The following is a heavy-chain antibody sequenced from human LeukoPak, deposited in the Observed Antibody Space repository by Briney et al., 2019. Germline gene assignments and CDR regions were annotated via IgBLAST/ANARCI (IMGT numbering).Heavy chain of an antibody. CDR3: ARDPYCSGGSCYSGASDI. CDR2: ISYDGSNK. CDR1: GFTFSSPS. J-gene: IGHJ3*02. Sequence: PGRSLRLSCAASGFTFSSPSMHWVRQAPGKGLEWVAVISYDGSNKYYADSVKGRFTISRDNSKNTLYLQMNSLRPEDTAVYYCARDPYCSGGSCYSGASDIWGQGTMVTVSS. V-gene: IGHV3-30-3*01. D-gene: IGHD2-15*01.